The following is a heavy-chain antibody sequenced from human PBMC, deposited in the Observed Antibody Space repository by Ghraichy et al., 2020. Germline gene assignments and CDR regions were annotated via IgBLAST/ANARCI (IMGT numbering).Heavy chain of an antibody. V-gene: IGHV3-9*01. D-gene: IGHD6-13*01. J-gene: IGHJ4*02. CDR2: ISWNSGSL. Sequence: SLRLSCAASGFTFDDYAMHWVRQAPGKGLEWVSTISWNSGSLDYADSVKGRFTISRDNAKNSLYLQMNSLRAEDTALYYCAKDMEYSSTWGLDYWGRGTLVTVSS. CDR3: AKDMEYSSTWGLDY. CDR1: GFTFDDYA.